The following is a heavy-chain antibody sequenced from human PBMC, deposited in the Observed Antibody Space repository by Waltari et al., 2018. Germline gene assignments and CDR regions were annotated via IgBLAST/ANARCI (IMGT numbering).Heavy chain of an antibody. CDR2: ISWNSGSI. J-gene: IGHJ6*03. Sequence: EVQLVESGGGLVQPGRSLRLSCAASGFTFDDYAMHWVRQAPGKGLEWVSGISWNSGSIGYADSVKGRFTISRDNAKNSLYLQMNSLRAEDTALYYCAKPAEGYYYYYMDVWGKGTTVTVSS. CDR1: GFTFDDYA. V-gene: IGHV3-9*01. CDR3: AKPAEGYYYYYMDV.